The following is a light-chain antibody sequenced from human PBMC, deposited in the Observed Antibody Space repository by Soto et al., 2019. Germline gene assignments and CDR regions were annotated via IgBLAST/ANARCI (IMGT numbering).Light chain of an antibody. CDR3: QQCYSSPRT. Sequence: DIQMTQSPSTLSAGVGDRVTITCRASQRISTYLNWYQQKPGKAPTLLIYAASSLQSGVPSRFSGGGSGTDFTLTINTLQPEDFANYFCQQCYSSPRTFGQGTKVEIK. V-gene: IGKV1-39*01. J-gene: IGKJ1*01. CDR2: AAS. CDR1: QRISTY.